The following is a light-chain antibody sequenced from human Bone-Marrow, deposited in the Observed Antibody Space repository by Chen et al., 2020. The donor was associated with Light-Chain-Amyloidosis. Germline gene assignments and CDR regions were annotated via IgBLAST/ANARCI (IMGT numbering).Light chain of an antibody. Sequence: QPVLTQPPSVSAAPGQKVTISCSGSSSNIGNNPVSWYQQPPGTAPKLLLYDNYKRPSGIPDRFSRTKSGTSATLGITGLQTGDEADYYCGTWDSGLSAGVFGGGTKLTVL. V-gene: IGLV1-51*01. J-gene: IGLJ3*02. CDR1: SSNIGNNP. CDR3: GTWDSGLSAGV. CDR2: DNY.